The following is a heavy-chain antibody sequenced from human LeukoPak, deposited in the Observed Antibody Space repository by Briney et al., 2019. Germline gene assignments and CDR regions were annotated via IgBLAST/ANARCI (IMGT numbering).Heavy chain of an antibody. V-gene: IGHV1-3*01. D-gene: IGHD2-15*01. Sequence: ASVKVSCKASGYTFTSYAMHWVRQAPGQRLEWMGWINAGNGNTKYSQKFQGRVTITRDTSASTAYMELSSLRSEDTAVYYCATLFTGYCSGGSCYGWDSVDYWGQGTLVTVSS. CDR1: GYTFTSYA. J-gene: IGHJ4*02. CDR2: INAGNGNT. CDR3: ATLFTGYCSGGSCYGWDSVDY.